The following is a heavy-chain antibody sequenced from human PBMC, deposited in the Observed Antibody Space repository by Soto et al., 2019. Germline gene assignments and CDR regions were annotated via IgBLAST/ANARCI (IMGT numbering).Heavy chain of an antibody. Sequence: QVQLVQSGAEVKKPGSSVKVSCKASGGAFGSYAINWVRQAPGQGLEWMGGISPMFDTTNYAQRFQGRVTVTADESTSTVYLELTRLKSEDTAMYYCTRHRGYSSGYWGQDFWGQGTLVTVSS. CDR2: ISPMFDTT. D-gene: IGHD5-12*01. CDR1: GGAFGSYA. V-gene: IGHV1-69*01. CDR3: TRHRGYSSGYWGQDF. J-gene: IGHJ4*02.